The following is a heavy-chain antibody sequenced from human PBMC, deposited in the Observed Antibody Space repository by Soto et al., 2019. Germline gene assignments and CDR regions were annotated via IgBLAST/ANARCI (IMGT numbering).Heavy chain of an antibody. CDR1: GFSFSNYA. CDR2: ISIGSGSI. CDR3: VRDDRWAFDF. J-gene: IGHJ3*01. V-gene: IGHV3-48*02. D-gene: IGHD3-22*01. Sequence: EVQLVESGGGLVQQGGSRSVSGAASGFSFSNYAMNWVRQAPGKGLEWVSDISIGSGSIFNADSVKGRFTISREDAKNSLYIQMNTLRDEDTAGYYCVRDDRWAFDFWGQGAMVTVSS.